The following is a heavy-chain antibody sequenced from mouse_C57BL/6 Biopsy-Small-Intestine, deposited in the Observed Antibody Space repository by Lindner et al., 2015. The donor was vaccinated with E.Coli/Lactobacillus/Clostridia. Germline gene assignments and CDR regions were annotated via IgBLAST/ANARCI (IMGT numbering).Heavy chain of an antibody. V-gene: IGHV1-63*01. CDR2: IYPGGGYT. J-gene: IGHJ2*01. CDR3: ARETQYFDY. CDR1: GYTFTNYW. Sequence: VQLQESGAELVRPGTSVKMSCKASGYTFTNYWIGWAKQRPGHGLEWIGDIYPGGGYTSYNEKFKGKATLTADKSSSTAYMQFSSLTSEDSAIYYCARETQYFDYWGQGTTLTVSS.